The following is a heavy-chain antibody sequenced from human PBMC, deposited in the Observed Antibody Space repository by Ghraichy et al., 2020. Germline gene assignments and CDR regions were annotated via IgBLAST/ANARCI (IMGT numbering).Heavy chain of an antibody. CDR1: GFTFSSYW. J-gene: IGHJ3*02. V-gene: IGHV3-7*01. Sequence: GGSLRLSCAASGFTFSSYWMSWVRQAPGKGLEWVANIKQDGSEKYYVDSVKGRSTISRDNAKNSLYLQMSSLRAEDTAVYYCARLRRITIFGVVIQDAFDIWGQGTMVTVSS. D-gene: IGHD3-3*01. CDR2: IKQDGSEK. CDR3: ARLRRITIFGVVIQDAFDI.